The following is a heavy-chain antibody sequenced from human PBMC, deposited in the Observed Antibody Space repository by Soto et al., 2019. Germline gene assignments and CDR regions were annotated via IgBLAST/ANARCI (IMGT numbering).Heavy chain of an antibody. Sequence: QVQLQESGPGLVKPSETLSLSCTVSGGSISSYHWSWIRQTPGKGLEWIGYVHYSWGSNYNPSLKSRLAIALDTSTSQFSLKLTSVTATDTAVYYCARQGFGALHGLVDLWGQGTTVTVSS. V-gene: IGHV4-59*08. CDR1: GGSISSYH. D-gene: IGHD3-10*01. CDR3: ARQGFGALHGLVDL. CDR2: VHYSWGS. J-gene: IGHJ6*02.